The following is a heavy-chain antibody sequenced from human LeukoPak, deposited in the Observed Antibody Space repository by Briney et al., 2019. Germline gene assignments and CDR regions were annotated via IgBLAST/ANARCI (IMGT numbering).Heavy chain of an antibody. CDR3: ARESSARWLQFDDY. J-gene: IGHJ4*02. D-gene: IGHD5-24*01. CDR1: GFTFSSYW. Sequence: PGGSLRLSCAASGFTFSSYWMSWVRQAPGKGLEWVANIKQDGSEKYYVDSVKGRFTISRDNAKNSLYLQMNSLRAEDTAVYYCARESSARWLQFDDYWGQGTLVTVSS. CDR2: IKQDGSEK. V-gene: IGHV3-7*01.